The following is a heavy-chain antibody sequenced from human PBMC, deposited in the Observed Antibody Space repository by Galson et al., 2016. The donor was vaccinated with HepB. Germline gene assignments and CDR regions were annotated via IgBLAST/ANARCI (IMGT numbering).Heavy chain of an antibody. CDR1: GGSVSSASDY. CDR3: ARGWRNTAMPHVDS. J-gene: IGHJ4*02. Sequence: SETLSLTCAVSGGSVSSASDYWSWIRQSPGKGLEWIGHIYYSGNTHYNPSLNSRVTMSVNTSKNQFSLKLTSVTAADTAVYYCARGWRNTAMPHVDSWGQGTLVAVSS. V-gene: IGHV4-61*01. D-gene: IGHD5-18*01. CDR2: IYYSGNT.